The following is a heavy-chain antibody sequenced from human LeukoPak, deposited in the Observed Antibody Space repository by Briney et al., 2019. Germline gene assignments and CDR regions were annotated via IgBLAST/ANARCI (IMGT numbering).Heavy chain of an antibody. V-gene: IGHV3-30*18. Sequence: PGGSLRLSCAASGLTFSSFGMHWVRQAPGKGLQWVAVISYVGSSKYYADSVKGRFTISRDNSKNTLYLQMNSLRAEDTAVYYCAKQRMVRGVIPYYFDYWGQGTLVTVSS. CDR2: ISYVGSSK. CDR3: AKQRMVRGVIPYYFDY. D-gene: IGHD3-10*01. J-gene: IGHJ4*02. CDR1: GLTFSSFG.